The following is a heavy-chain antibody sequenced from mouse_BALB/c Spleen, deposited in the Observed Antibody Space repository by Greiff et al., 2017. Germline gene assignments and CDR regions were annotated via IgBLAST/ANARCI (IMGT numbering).Heavy chain of an antibody. CDR2: ISSGSSTI. CDR1: GFTFSSFG. D-gene: IGHD4-1*01. V-gene: IGHV5-17*02. J-gene: IGHJ4*01. CDR3: ARDGWDVNAMDY. Sequence: EVQLVESGGGLVQPGGSRKLSCAASGFTFSSFGMHWVRQAPEKGLEWVAYISSGSSTIYYADTVKGRFTISRDNPKNTLFLQMTSLRSEDTAMYYCARDGWDVNAMDYWGQGTSVTVSS.